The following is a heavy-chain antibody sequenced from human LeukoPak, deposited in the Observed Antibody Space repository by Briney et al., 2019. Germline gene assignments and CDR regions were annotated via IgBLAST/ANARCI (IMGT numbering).Heavy chain of an antibody. CDR3: ARDLPRFGGGYNTPTQSDAFDI. CDR1: GYTFTGYY. CDR2: INPIFGAA. Sequence: GASVKVSCKASGYTFTGYYMHWVRQAPGQGLEWMGWINPIFGAANYAQKFQGRVTITADESTSTAYMELSSLRSEDTAVYYCARDLPRFGGGYNTPTQSDAFDIWGQGTMVTVSS. J-gene: IGHJ3*02. V-gene: IGHV1-69*13. D-gene: IGHD5-24*01.